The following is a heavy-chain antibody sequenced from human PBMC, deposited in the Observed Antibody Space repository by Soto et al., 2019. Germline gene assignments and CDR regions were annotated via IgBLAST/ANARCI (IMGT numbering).Heavy chain of an antibody. CDR3: AREIAHITMIVVAYFDY. Sequence: ASETLSLTCAVYGGSFSGYYWSWIRQPPGKGLEWIGEINHSGSTNYNPSLKSRVTISVDTSKNQFSLKLSSVTAADTAVYYCAREIAHITMIVVAYFDYWGQGTLVTVSS. V-gene: IGHV4-34*01. CDR1: GGSFSGYY. CDR2: INHSGST. J-gene: IGHJ4*02. D-gene: IGHD3-22*01.